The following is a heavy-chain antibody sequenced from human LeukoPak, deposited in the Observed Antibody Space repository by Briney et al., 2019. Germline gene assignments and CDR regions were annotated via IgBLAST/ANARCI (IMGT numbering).Heavy chain of an antibody. Sequence: SETLSLTCAVYGGSFSGYYWNWIRQPPGKGLEWIGEINHSGSTNYNPSLKSRVTISVDTSKNQFSLKLSSVTAADTAVYYCACHTAMAIGIDYWGQGTLVTVSS. CDR2: INHSGST. V-gene: IGHV4-34*01. D-gene: IGHD5-18*01. CDR1: GGSFSGYY. J-gene: IGHJ4*02. CDR3: ACHTAMAIGIDY.